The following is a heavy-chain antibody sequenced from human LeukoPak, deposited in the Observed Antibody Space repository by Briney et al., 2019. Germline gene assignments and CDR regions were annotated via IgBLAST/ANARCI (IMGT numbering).Heavy chain of an antibody. J-gene: IGHJ6*03. Sequence: GASVKVSCKASGYTFTSYGMSWVRQAPGQWLEWMGWISAYNGNTNYAQRLQGRVTMTTDTSTSTAYMELRSLRSDDTAVYYCARARRGSASYYYYKLDAWGKGTTVTVSS. D-gene: IGHD1-14*01. V-gene: IGHV1-18*01. CDR3: ARARRGSASYYYYKLDA. CDR1: GYTFTSYG. CDR2: ISAYNGNT.